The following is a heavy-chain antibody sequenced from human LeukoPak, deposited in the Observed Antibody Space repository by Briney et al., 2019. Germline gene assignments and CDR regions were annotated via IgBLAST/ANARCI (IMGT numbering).Heavy chain of an antibody. CDR1: GGTFSSYA. Sequence: ASVKVSCKASGGTFSSYAISWVRQAPGQGLEWMGRIIPILGIANYAQKFQGRVTITADKSTSTAYMELSSLRSEDTAVYYCARSVGATTGFAFDIWGQGTMVTVSS. V-gene: IGHV1-69*04. CDR3: ARSVGATTGFAFDI. J-gene: IGHJ3*02. CDR2: IIPILGIA. D-gene: IGHD1-26*01.